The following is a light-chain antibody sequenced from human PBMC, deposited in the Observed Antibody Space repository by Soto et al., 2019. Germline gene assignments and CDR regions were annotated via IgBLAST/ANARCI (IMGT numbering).Light chain of an antibody. J-gene: IGLJ2*01. CDR2: VGTGGIVG. CDR3: GADHGSGSNFVSLL. CDR1: SGYSNYK. V-gene: IGLV9-49*01. Sequence: QPVLTQPPSASASLGASVTLTCTLSSGYSNYKVDWYQQRPGKGPRFVMRVGTGGIVGSKGDGIPDRFSVLGAGLNRYLTIKNIQEEDESDYHCGADHGSGSNFVSLLFGGGTKLTVL.